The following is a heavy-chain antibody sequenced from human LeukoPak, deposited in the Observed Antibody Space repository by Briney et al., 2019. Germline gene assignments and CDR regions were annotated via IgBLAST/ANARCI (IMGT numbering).Heavy chain of an antibody. CDR2: INHSGST. CDR1: GGSFSGYY. CDR3: ARAAGRIVVVPAANRGYMDV. D-gene: IGHD2-2*01. Sequence: PSETLSLTCAVYGGSFSGYYWSWIRQPPGKGLEWIGEINHSGSTNYNPSLKSRVTISVDTSKNQFSLKLSSVTAADTAVYYCARAAGRIVVVPAANRGYMDVWGKGTTVTVSS. J-gene: IGHJ6*03. V-gene: IGHV4-34*01.